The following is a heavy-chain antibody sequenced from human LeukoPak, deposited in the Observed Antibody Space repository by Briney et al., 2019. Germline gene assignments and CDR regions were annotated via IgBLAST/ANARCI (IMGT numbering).Heavy chain of an antibody. V-gene: IGHV1-2*02. J-gene: IGHJ5*02. CDR2: INPNSGGT. CDR1: GYTFTGYY. D-gene: IGHD6-19*01. CDR3: AREAIAVAGRGWFDP. Sequence: ASVTVSRKASGYTFTGYYMHWVRQAPGQGLEWMGWINPNSGGTNYAQKFQGRVTMTRDTSISTAYMELSRLRSDDTAVYYCAREAIAVAGRGWFDPWGQGTLVTVSS.